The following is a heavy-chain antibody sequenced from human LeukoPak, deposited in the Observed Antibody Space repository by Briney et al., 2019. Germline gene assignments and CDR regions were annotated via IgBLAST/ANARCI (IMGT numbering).Heavy chain of an antibody. D-gene: IGHD6-13*01. J-gene: IGHJ6*02. CDR1: GFTFSSYW. CDR3: AKDLVSAAGLFYYGMDV. V-gene: IGHV3-30*18. CDR2: ASYDGSNQ. Sequence: QPGGSLRLSCAASGFTFSSYWMSWVRQAPGKGPEWVAAASYDGSNQYYVDSVKGRFTISRDNSQNTLNLQMNSLRAEDTAVYYCAKDLVSAAGLFYYGMDVWGQGTTVTVSS.